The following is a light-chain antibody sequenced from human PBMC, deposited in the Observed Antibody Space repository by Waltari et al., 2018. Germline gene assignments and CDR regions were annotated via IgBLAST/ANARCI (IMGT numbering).Light chain of an antibody. CDR1: SYNIGAGYD. CDR2: GNS. J-gene: IGLJ1*01. CDR3: QSYDISLSGYV. Sequence: QSVLPQPPSVSGAPGQRVTLPCTGSSYNIGAGYDVHWYQHLPGTAPKLLIHGNSNRPSGVPDRFSGSKSGTSASLAITGLQADDEADYYCQSYDISLSGYVFGTGTKVTVL. V-gene: IGLV1-40*01.